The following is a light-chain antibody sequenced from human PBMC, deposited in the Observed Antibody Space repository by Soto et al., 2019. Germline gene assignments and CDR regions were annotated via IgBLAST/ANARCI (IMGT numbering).Light chain of an antibody. CDR3: QQSYGTPRT. V-gene: IGKV1-39*01. J-gene: IGKJ1*01. CDR2: AAS. CDR1: QSISSW. Sequence: DIQMTQSPSTLSASVGDRLTITCRASQSISSWLAWYQQKPGKPPKLLIYAASTLQSGVPSRFSGSGSGPDFTLSIGSLQPEDVATYYCQQSYGTPRTYGQGTKVDIK.